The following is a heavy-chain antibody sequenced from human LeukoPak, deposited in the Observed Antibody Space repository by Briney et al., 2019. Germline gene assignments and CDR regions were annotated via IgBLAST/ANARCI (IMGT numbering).Heavy chain of an antibody. Sequence: PGGSLRLSCTASGFTFGDYAMSWVRQAPGKGLEWVGFIRSKAYGGTTEYAASVKGRFTISRDDSKSIAYLQMNSLKTEDTAVYYCTGVGWYCSGGSCYRASFDYWGQGTLVTVSS. D-gene: IGHD2-15*01. CDR1: GFTFGDYA. J-gene: IGHJ4*02. CDR3: TGVGWYCSGGSCYRASFDY. V-gene: IGHV3-49*04. CDR2: IRSKAYGGTT.